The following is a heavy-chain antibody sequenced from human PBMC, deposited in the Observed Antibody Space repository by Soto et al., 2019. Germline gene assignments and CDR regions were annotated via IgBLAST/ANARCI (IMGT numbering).Heavy chain of an antibody. V-gene: IGHV3-30-3*01. CDR1: GFTFSSYA. CDR3: AREAGAGELLDYYYYYGMDV. J-gene: IGHJ6*02. Sequence: QVQLVESGGGVVQPGRSLRLSCAASGFTFSSYAMHWVRQAPGKGLEWVAVISYDGSNKYYADSVKGRFTISRDNSKNTLYLQMNSLRAEDTAVYYCAREAGAGELLDYYYYYGMDVWGQGTTVTVSS. D-gene: IGHD1-26*01. CDR2: ISYDGSNK.